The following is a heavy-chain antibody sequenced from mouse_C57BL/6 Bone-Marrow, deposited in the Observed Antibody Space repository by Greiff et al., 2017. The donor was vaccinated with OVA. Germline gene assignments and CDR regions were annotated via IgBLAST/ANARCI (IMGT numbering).Heavy chain of an antibody. Sequence: EVKLMESGGGLVQSGRSLRLSCATSGFTFSDFYMEWVRQAPGKGLEWIAASRNNANDYTTVYSVSVKGRFIVSSATSQSILYLQMRAVGTANTDIYNCAKDDWGWYFAMWGTGTAATVTA. CDR3: AKDDWGWYFAM. CDR1: GFTFSDFY. CDR2: SRNNANDYTT. D-gene: IGHD4-1*01. J-gene: IGHJ1*03. V-gene: IGHV7-1*01.